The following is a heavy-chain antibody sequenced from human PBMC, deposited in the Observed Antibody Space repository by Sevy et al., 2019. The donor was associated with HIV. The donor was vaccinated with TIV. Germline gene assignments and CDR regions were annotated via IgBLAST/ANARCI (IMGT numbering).Heavy chain of an antibody. Sequence: GGSLRLSCAASGFTFSSYAMSWVRQAPGKGLEWVSAISGSGGSTYYADSVKGLFTISRDNSKNTLYLQMNSLRAEDTAVYYCAKDRLMIFGVDDAFDIWGQGTMVTVSS. J-gene: IGHJ3*02. CDR1: GFTFSSYA. D-gene: IGHD3-3*01. CDR2: ISGSGGST. V-gene: IGHV3-23*01. CDR3: AKDRLMIFGVDDAFDI.